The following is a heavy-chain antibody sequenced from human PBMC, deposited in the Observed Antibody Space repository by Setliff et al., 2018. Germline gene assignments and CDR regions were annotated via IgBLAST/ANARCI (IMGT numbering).Heavy chain of an antibody. CDR1: GYTFTSRY. V-gene: IGHV1-46*01. Sequence: AASVKVSCKASGYTFTSRYMHWVRQAPGLGLEWMGTINPSSGRTSYAQKFQGRVTMTRDTSTSTVYMDMSSLRSEDTAVYYCARDVFPYHYEGAFDIWGQGTMVTVSS. CDR3: ARDVFPYHYEGAFDI. J-gene: IGHJ3*02. D-gene: IGHD3-22*01. CDR2: INPSSGRT.